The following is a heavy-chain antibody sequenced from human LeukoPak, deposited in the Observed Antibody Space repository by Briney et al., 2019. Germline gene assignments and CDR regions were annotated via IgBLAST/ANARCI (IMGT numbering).Heavy chain of an antibody. D-gene: IGHD6-13*01. CDR1: GGSISSYY. J-gene: IGHJ4*02. V-gene: IGHV4-59*01. CDR2: FYYSGST. CDR3: ERGRSSSWYPGDY. Sequence: SGTLSLTCTVSGGSISSYYWSWVRQPPGKGLEGIGYFYYSGSTNYNPSPKSRVTISVDTSKNQFSLKLSSVTAADPAVYYCERGRSSSWYPGDYWGQGTLVTVSS.